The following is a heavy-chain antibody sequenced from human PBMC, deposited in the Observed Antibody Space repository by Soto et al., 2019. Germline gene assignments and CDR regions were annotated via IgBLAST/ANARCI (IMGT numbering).Heavy chain of an antibody. CDR2: ISASTGDT. CDR1: GNSFSSYV. J-gene: IGHJ6*04. D-gene: IGHD4-17*01. CDR3: ARRGDSGEYTGKIDV. V-gene: IGHV1-18*01. Sequence: QVYLVQSGGELKKPGASVKVSCRASGNSFSSYVISWVRQAPGQGLEWMGWISASTGDTNYAQKFQGSVIMTTGTSTTSAYLEVRSLTSDAPAVYYCARRGDSGEYTGKIDVWGKGTTVTVSS.